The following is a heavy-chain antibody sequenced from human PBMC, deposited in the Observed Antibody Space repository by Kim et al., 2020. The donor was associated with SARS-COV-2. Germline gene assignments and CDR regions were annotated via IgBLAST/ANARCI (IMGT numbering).Heavy chain of an antibody. CDR3: ASLTMLHTIEGLRFDP. D-gene: IGHD3-3*01. Sequence: GGSLRLSCAASGFTFSKYSMNWVRQAPGKGLEWVSSISRSSGYISYADSVKGRFTISRDNAKNSLYLQMNSLRAEDTAVYYCASLTMLHTIEGLRFDPWGQGTLVTVSS. J-gene: IGHJ5*02. CDR2: ISRSSGYI. CDR1: GFTFSKYS. V-gene: IGHV3-21*01.